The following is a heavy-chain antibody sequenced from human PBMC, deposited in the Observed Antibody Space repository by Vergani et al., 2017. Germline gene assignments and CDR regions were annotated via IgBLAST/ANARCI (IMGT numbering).Heavy chain of an antibody. J-gene: IGHJ6*02. CDR1: GFTFSSYS. CDR2: ISSSSSYI. V-gene: IGHV3-21*01. CDR3: ARDLVVVTVIRYYYYGMDV. D-gene: IGHD2-21*02. Sequence: EVQLVESGGGLVKPGGSLRLSCAASGFTFSSYSMNWVRQAPGKGLEWVSSISSSSSYIYYADSVKGRFTISRDNSKNSLYLQMNSLRAEDTAVYSCARDLVVVTVIRYYYYGMDVWGQGTTVTVSS.